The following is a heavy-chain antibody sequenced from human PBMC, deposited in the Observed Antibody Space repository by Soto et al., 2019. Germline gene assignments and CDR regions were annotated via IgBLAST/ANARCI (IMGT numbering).Heavy chain of an antibody. CDR2: ISLYSDGT. Sequence: ASMKVSCKTSGYTFSNYGITWVRQAPGQPLEWLGWISLYSDGTNYAQKFQGRVSMTTDTSTTTAYMELRSLRSDDTAVYYCARVVPGAEAWFGPWGQGTLVTVSS. V-gene: IGHV1-18*01. CDR1: GYTFSNYG. CDR3: ARVVPGAEAWFGP. D-gene: IGHD2-2*01. J-gene: IGHJ5*02.